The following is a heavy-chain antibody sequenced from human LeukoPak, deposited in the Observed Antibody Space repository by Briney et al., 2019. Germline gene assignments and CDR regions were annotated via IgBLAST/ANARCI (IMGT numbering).Heavy chain of an antibody. V-gene: IGHV2-5*02. J-gene: IGHJ4*02. CDR2: IYWDDDK. CDR1: GFTLSTGGVG. D-gene: IGHD3-22*01. Sequence: SGPTLVSPTQTLTLTCTFSGFTLSTGGVGVGWIRQPPGKALEWLAIIYWDDDKRYNPSLKSRLTITKDTSRHQGDLTMTHTDPVNQPTYNCPHRQTMIAQPVPFDYGAKGPLATVSS. CDR3: PHRQTMIAQPVPFDY.